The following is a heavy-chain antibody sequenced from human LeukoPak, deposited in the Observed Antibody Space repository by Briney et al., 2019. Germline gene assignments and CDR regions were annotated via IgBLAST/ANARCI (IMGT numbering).Heavy chain of an antibody. CDR1: GFTFSDYY. D-gene: IGHD1-26*01. J-gene: IGHJ4*02. Sequence: PGGSLRHSRAASGFTFSDYYMSSIRQAPGKGLEWVSYISISGSSIYYADSVKGRFTISRDNAKNSMYLQMNSLRAEDTAVYYCARFVGSSRIDYWGQGTLVTVSS. CDR3: ARFVGSSRIDY. V-gene: IGHV3-11*01. CDR2: ISISGSSI.